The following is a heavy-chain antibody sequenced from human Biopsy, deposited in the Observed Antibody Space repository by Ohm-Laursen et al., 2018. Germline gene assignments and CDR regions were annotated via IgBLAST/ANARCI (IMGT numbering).Heavy chain of an antibody. D-gene: IGHD3/OR15-3a*01. CDR3: TTGTFNSADC. J-gene: IGHJ4*02. CDR1: GFTVSYAY. Sequence: SLRLSCSASGFTVSYAYMSWVRLAPGRGLEWVGRIKDEDEGGTGDYAAPVKGRFSISRDDSSNTVYLQMNSLKVEDTGVYYCTTGTFNSADCWGQGTLVTVSS. V-gene: IGHV3-15*05. CDR2: IKDEDEGGTG.